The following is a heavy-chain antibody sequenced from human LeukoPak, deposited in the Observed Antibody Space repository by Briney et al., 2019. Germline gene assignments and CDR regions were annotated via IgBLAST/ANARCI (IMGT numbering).Heavy chain of an antibody. J-gene: IGHJ4*02. V-gene: IGHV3-21*06. CDR2: IGPTGSDR. CDR3: ATETNGRHYDY. D-gene: IGHD1-14*01. Sequence: TGGSLRLSCTASGLTFSTSGFNWVRQAPGRGLEWVASIGPTGSDRYHAESIKGRFTISRDNANNFLYLQTNSLRAEDTAVYYCATETNGRHYDYWGQGTLLTVSS. CDR1: GLTFSTSG.